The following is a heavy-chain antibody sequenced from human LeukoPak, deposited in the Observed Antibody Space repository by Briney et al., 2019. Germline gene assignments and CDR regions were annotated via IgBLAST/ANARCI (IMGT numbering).Heavy chain of an antibody. CDR1: GFTFSSYG. CDR3: PKALSSRGVIIRKTGRSFDY. J-gene: IGHJ4*02. Sequence: GGSLRLSCAASGFTFSSYGMHWVRQAPGKGLEWVAVISYDGSNKYYADPVKGRFTISRDNSKNTLYLQMNSLRAEDTAVYYCPKALSSRGVIIRKTGRSFDYWGQGTLVTVSS. V-gene: IGHV3-30*18. CDR2: ISYDGSNK. D-gene: IGHD3-10*01.